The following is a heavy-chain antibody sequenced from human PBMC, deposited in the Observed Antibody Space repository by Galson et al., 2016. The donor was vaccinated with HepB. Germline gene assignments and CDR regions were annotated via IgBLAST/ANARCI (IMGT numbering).Heavy chain of an antibody. J-gene: IGHJ6*02. CDR3: ARHPPSGYYYYGLDV. Sequence: SETLSLTCSVSGASASSHYWGWIRQPPGKGLEWIGSMYSSGSTNYNPSLKSRVTISVDTAKNQFSLKLKSVTAADTAVYYCARHPPSGYYYYGLDVWGQGTTVTVSS. CDR2: MYSSGST. V-gene: IGHV4-39*01. D-gene: IGHD1-26*01. CDR1: GASASSHY.